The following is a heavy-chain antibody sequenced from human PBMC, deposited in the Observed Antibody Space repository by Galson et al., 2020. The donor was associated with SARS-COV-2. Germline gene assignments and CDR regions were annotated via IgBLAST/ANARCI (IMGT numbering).Heavy chain of an antibody. V-gene: IGHV1-46*01. D-gene: IGHD2-15*01. CDR2: INPSGGST. Sequence: ASVTVSCKASGYTFTSYYMHWVRQAPRQGLEWMGIINPSGGSTSYAQKFQGRVTMTRDTSTSTVYMELSSLRSEDTAVYYCARDRSDCSGGSCYYFDYWGQGTLVTVSS. CDR1: GYTFTSYY. J-gene: IGHJ4*02. CDR3: ARDRSDCSGGSCYYFDY.